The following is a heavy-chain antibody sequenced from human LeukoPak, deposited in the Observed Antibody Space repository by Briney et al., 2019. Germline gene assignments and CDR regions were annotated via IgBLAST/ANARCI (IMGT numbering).Heavy chain of an antibody. CDR2: ICYSGST. CDR1: GGSISSSSYY. J-gene: IGHJ6*02. V-gene: IGHV4-39*01. D-gene: IGHD5-12*01. CDR3: ARMATSTYGMDV. Sequence: QPSETLSLTCTVSGGSISSSSYYWGWIRQPPGKGLEWIGSICYSGSTYYNPSLKSRVTISVDTSKNQFSLKLSSVTAADTAVYYCARMATSTYGMDVWGQGTTVTVSS.